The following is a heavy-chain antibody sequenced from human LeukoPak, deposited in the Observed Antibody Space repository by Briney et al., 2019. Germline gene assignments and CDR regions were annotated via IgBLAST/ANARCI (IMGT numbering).Heavy chain of an antibody. J-gene: IGHJ4*02. CDR3: AKRGVVIRVILVGFHKEAYYFDS. Sequence: PRGSLRLSCAASGFTVSSNYMSWVRQAPGKGLEWVAGISDSGGRTNYADSVKGRFTISRDNPKNTLYLQMNSLRAEDTAVYFCAKRGVVIRVILVGFHKEAYYFDSWGQGALVTVSS. D-gene: IGHD3-22*01. V-gene: IGHV3-23*01. CDR1: GFTVSSNY. CDR2: ISDSGGRT.